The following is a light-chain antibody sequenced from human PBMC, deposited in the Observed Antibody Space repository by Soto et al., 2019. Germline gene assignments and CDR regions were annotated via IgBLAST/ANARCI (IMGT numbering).Light chain of an antibody. V-gene: IGKV1-5*01. CDR3: QQYNNYPT. J-gene: IGKJ1*01. CDR2: DSS. CDR1: QNIVTW. Sequence: DIQMTQSPSTLSASVGDRVTITCRASQNIVTWLAWYQQKPGKAPNLLIYDSSTLESGVPSRFSGSGSGTEFAITISSLQPDDFATYYCQQYNNYPTFGQGTKVEIK.